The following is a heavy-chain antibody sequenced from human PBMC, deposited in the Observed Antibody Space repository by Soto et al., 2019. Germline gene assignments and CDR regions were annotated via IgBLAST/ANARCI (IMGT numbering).Heavy chain of an antibody. CDR2: IFPIFGTA. V-gene: IGHV1-69*01. CDR3: ATADYCSGGSCLDYYYYYGMDV. J-gene: IGHJ6*02. Sequence: QVQLVQSGAEVKKPGSSVKVSCKASGGTFSSYAISWVRQAPGQGLEWMGGIFPIFGTANYAQKFQGRVTITADESTSTAYMELSILRSEDTAVYYCATADYCSGGSCLDYYYYYGMDVWGQGTTVTVSS. CDR1: GGTFSSYA. D-gene: IGHD2-15*01.